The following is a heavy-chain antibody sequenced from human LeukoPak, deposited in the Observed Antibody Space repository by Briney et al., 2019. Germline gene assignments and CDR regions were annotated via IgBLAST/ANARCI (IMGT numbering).Heavy chain of an antibody. CDR1: GFTFSSYW. CDR2: IKQDGSEK. V-gene: IGHV3-7*03. Sequence: GGSLRLSCAASGFTFSSYWMSWVRQAPGKGLEWVANIKQDGSEKYYVDSVKGRFTISRDNSKNTLYLQMNSLRAEDTAVYYCANRGCSSTSCDPYYYYYYGMDVWGQGTTVTVSS. J-gene: IGHJ6*02. CDR3: ANRGCSSTSCDPYYYYYYGMDV. D-gene: IGHD2-2*01.